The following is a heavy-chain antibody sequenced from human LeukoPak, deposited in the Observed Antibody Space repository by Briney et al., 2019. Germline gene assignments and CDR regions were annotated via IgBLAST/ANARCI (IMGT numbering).Heavy chain of an antibody. Sequence: GGSLRLSCAASGFTVSSNHMSWVRQAPGKGLEWVSIIHSGGSTYYADSVKGRFTISRDNSKNTLYLQMNSLRAEDTAVYYCTRANSATIPGVAPWGQGNLVTVSS. D-gene: IGHD1-26*01. CDR3: TRANSATIPGVAP. CDR2: IHSGGST. CDR1: GFTVSSNH. V-gene: IGHV3-53*01. J-gene: IGHJ5*02.